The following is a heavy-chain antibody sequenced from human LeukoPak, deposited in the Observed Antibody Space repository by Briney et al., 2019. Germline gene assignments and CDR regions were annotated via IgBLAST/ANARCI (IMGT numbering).Heavy chain of an antibody. CDR3: ARDRFVARPPKPTAFDI. J-gene: IGHJ3*02. CDR1: GIPFSSYA. V-gene: IGHV3-48*01. Sequence: GSLRLSCAASGIPFSSYAMNWVRQAPGRGLEWVSYIGPSGTAIYYADSVKGRFTISRDNAANSLFLQMNSLRVDDTAVYYCARDRFVARPPKPTAFDIWGQGTVVTVSS. D-gene: IGHD6-6*01. CDR2: IGPSGTAI.